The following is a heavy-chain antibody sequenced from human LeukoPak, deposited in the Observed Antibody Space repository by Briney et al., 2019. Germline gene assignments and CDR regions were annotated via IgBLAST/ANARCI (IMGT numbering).Heavy chain of an antibody. CDR3: ARSLHSSWYVY. D-gene: IGHD6-13*01. CDR1: GGTFSSYA. J-gene: IGHJ4*02. Sequence: GASVKVSCKASGGTFSSYAISWVRQAPGQGLEWMGRIIPILGIANYAQKFQGRVTITADKSTSTAYMELSSLRSEDTAVYYCARSLHSSWYVYWGQGTLVTVSS. V-gene: IGHV1-69*04. CDR2: IIPILGIA.